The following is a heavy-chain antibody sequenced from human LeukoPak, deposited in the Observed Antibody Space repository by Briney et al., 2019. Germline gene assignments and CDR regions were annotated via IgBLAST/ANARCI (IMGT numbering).Heavy chain of an antibody. Sequence: KPSETLSLTCTVPDGSISSDYWRWIRQPPGKGLEWIAYIYSSGSTNYNPSLKSRVTISVDTSKDQFSLKLSSVTPADTAVYYCARGPYSSSWLFDSWGQGTLVTVSS. CDR2: IYSSGST. CDR1: DGSISSDY. D-gene: IGHD6-13*01. J-gene: IGHJ4*02. V-gene: IGHV4-59*01. CDR3: ARGPYSSSWLFDS.